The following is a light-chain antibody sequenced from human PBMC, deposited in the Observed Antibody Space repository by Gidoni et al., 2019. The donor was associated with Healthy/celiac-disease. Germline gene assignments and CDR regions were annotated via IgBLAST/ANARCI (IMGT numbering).Light chain of an antibody. CDR1: QSVSSN. CDR2: GAS. Sequence: EIVLTQSPATLSVSPGERATLSCSASQSVSSNLAWSQKKPGQAPRPLIYGASTRATGIPARFSGSGSGTEFTLTISSLQSEDFAVYYCKQYNNWPPTFGQGTKVEIK. CDR3: KQYNNWPPT. V-gene: IGKV3-15*01. J-gene: IGKJ1*01.